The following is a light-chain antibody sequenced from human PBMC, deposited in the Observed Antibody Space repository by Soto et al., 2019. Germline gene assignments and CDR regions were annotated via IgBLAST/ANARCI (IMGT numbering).Light chain of an antibody. J-gene: IGKJ5*01. CDR3: QQSCSTLVT. V-gene: IGKV1-39*01. CDR2: AAS. Sequence: PVNQSPSSLSATVGVRISITCRARQSISSYLNWYQXKPGKAPKVXIYAASSLQSGVPSRFSGSGSGTDFTLTISSLEPEDFATYYCQQSCSTLVTFGQGTRLDIK. CDR1: QSISSY.